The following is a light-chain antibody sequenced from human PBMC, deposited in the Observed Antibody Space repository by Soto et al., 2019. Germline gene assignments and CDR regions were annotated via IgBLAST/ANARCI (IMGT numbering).Light chain of an antibody. Sequence: EVVLTPSPGTLSLSPVERATLSCKASQSVSSSYLAWYQQKPGQAPRLLIYSASSRATGIPDRCSGSGSGTDFTLTISRLEPEDFAVYYCQQYGSSPPITFGQGTRLEIK. CDR2: SAS. J-gene: IGKJ5*01. V-gene: IGKV3-20*01. CDR3: QQYGSSPPIT. CDR1: QSVSSSY.